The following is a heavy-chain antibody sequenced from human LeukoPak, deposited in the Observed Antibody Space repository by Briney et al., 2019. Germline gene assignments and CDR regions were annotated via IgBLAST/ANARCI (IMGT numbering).Heavy chain of an antibody. CDR3: TTESYDFWSGGDYYYGMDV. J-gene: IGHJ6*02. CDR1: GFTFSNAW. D-gene: IGHD3-3*01. CDR2: IKSKTDGWTT. V-gene: IGHV3-15*01. Sequence: GGSLRLSCAASGFTFSNAWMSWVRQAPGKGLEWVGRIKSKTDGWTTDYAAPVKGRFTISRDDSKTTLYLQMNSLKTEDTAVYYCTTESYDFWSGGDYYYGMDVWGQGTTVTVSS.